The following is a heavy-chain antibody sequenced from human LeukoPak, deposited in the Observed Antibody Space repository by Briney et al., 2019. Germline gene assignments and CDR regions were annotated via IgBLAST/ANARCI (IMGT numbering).Heavy chain of an antibody. J-gene: IGHJ4*02. CDR3: ARDLGGDFWSGYYEH. CDR1: GGTFSSYA. V-gene: IGHV1-69*05. D-gene: IGHD3-3*01. Sequence: GASVKVSCKASGGTFSSYAISWVRQAPGQGLEWMGGIIPIFGTANYAQKFQGRVTITTDESTSTAYMELSSLRSEDTAVYYCARDLGGDFWSGYYEHWGQGTLVTVSS. CDR2: IIPIFGTA.